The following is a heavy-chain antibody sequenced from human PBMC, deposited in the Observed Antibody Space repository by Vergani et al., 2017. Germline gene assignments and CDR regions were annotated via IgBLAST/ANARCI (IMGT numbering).Heavy chain of an antibody. D-gene: IGHD6-19*01. CDR1: GYTFTNYP. CDR2: INTNSGNP. J-gene: IGHJ6*02. V-gene: IGHV7-4-1*02. Sequence: QVQLVQFGAEVGKPGASVRISCEAFGYTFTNYPLIWVRQAPGQGLEFMGWINTNSGNPTYAPGFTGRFVFSLDTSVSTAYLQISGLKAEDSAVYYCARGRQWRLTEYLYGMDVWGQGTTVTVSS. CDR3: ARGRQWRLTEYLYGMDV.